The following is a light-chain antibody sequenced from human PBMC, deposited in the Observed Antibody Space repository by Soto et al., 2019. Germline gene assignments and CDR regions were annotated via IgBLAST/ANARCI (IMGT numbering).Light chain of an antibody. CDR1: QSVSSSY. V-gene: IGKV3-20*01. CDR2: GAS. Sequence: IGLTQSPGTLSLSPGERATLSCRASQSVSSSYLAWYQQKPGQAPRLLIYGASSRATGIPDRFSGSGSGTDFTLTISRLEPEDFAVYYCQQQRTFGQGTKVDI. J-gene: IGKJ1*01. CDR3: QQQRT.